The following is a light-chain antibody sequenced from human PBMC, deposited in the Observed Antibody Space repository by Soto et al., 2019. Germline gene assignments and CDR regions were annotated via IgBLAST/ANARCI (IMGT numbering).Light chain of an antibody. CDR3: QQLRSYPST. Sequence: IQLTQSPSSLSASVGDRVTITCLASQDVALCLAWYKQKPGEAPKLLVYAASTLHGGGPSRFSGSGSGTDFAHTITSRQAEDCATYYCQQLRSYPSTVCGGTKVDIK. J-gene: IGKJ4*01. CDR1: QDVALC. V-gene: IGKV1-9*01. CDR2: AAS.